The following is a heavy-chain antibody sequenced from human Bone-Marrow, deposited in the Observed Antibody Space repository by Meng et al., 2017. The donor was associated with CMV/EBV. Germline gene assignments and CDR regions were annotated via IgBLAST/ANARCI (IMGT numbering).Heavy chain of an antibody. Sequence: GGSLRLSCAASGFTFSNAWMSWVRQAPGKGLEWVGRIKSKTDGGTTDYAAPVKGRFTISRDDSKTTLYLQMNSLKTEDTAVYYCTTDGIVVVPAAIERSYYYYGMDVWGQGTTVTVSS. D-gene: IGHD2-2*01. CDR2: IKSKTDGGTT. CDR1: GFTFSNAW. CDR3: TTDGIVVVPAAIERSYYYYGMDV. J-gene: IGHJ6*02. V-gene: IGHV3-15*01.